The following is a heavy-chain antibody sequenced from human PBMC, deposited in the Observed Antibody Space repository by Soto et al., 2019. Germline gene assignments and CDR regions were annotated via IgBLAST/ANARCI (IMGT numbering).Heavy chain of an antibody. CDR3: ARTLYGDNVDY. V-gene: IGHV4-59*02. J-gene: IGHJ4*02. Sequence: SETLSLTCNVSGGSVSGYHWSWIRQPPGKGLEWIGYINNNGNTDYSPSLESRVTISVDTSKNQISLNLTSVTAEDTAVYYCARTLYGDNVDYWGQGTLVTVSS. CDR1: GGSVSGYH. CDR2: INNNGNT. D-gene: IGHD4-17*01.